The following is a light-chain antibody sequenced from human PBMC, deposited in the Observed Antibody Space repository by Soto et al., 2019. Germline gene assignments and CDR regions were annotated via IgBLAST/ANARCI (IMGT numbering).Light chain of an antibody. CDR3: QSADSSGTYV. V-gene: IGLV3-25*02. CDR2: KDS. Sequence: SYELTQPPSVSVSPGQTARITCSGGYQQRPGQAPVLMTYKDSERHSGIPERFSGSSSGTTVTLTISGVQAEDEADYYCQSADSSGTYVFGTGTKVT. J-gene: IGLJ1*01.